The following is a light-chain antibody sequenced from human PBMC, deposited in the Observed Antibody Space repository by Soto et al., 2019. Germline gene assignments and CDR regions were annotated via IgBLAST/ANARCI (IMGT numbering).Light chain of an antibody. CDR1: QNINNW. J-gene: IGKJ4*01. CDR2: KAS. Sequence: DIQMTQPPSTLSASVGDRVTITCRASQNINNWLAWYQQKPGQPPKLLISKASNLKSGVPARFSGSGSETEFTLTISSLQPDDSATYYCQQYNSYSLLTFGGGTRVDIK. V-gene: IGKV1-5*03. CDR3: QQYNSYSLLT.